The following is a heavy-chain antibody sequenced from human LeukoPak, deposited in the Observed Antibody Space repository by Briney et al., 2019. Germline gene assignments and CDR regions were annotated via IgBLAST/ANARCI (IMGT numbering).Heavy chain of an antibody. CDR2: ISYDGSNK. V-gene: IGHV3-30*03. D-gene: IGHD6-6*01. J-gene: IGHJ4*02. CDR1: GFTFSSYG. CDR3: AGVAARPSDY. Sequence: GGSLRLSCAASGFTFSSYGMHWVRQAPGKGLEWVAVISYDGSNKYYADSVKGRFTISRDDSKNTLYLQMNSLRAEDTAVYYCAGVAARPSDYWGQGTLVTVSS.